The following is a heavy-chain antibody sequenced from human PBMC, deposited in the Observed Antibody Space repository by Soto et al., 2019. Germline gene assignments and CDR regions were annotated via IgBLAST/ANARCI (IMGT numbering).Heavy chain of an antibody. V-gene: IGHV4-59*08. CDR2: MYYSGGA. J-gene: IGHJ4*02. CDR3: ARYKRMIEYF. CDR1: GDSVSGNY. Sequence: WETLSLTCTVSGDSVSGNYWSWIRQPPGKQLEWIGYMYYSGGANYNPSLKSRVTMSVDTSMNEFSLTLSSATAADTAMYYCARYKRMIEYFWGQGILVTGSS. D-gene: IGHD3-22*01.